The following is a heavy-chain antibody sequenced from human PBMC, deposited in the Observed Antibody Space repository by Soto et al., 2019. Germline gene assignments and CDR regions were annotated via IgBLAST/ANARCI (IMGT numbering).Heavy chain of an antibody. CDR3: AKDEYTSGWYISYLFDS. J-gene: IGHJ4*02. V-gene: IGHV3-23*01. CDR1: GFRFSSYA. D-gene: IGHD6-19*01. CDR2: ISGSGDGT. Sequence: EEQLLESGGGLVQPGGSLRLSCAASGFRFSSYAMSWVRQAPGKGLEWVSVISGSGDGTYYADSVKGRFTISGDNSKNTLYLQMDSLRAEDTAVYYCAKDEYTSGWYISYLFDSWGQGTLVTVSS.